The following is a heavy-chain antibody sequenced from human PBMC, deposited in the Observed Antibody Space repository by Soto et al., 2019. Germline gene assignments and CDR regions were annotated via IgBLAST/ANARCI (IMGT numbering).Heavy chain of an antibody. CDR3: ARGGSYHLGD. Sequence: QVQLVESGGGLVKPGVSLRLSCAASGFTFSDYDMSWVRQAPGKGLEWLSHISDSSTFTNYADSGEGRFTISRDNAKNSLYLQMNSLRVEDTAVYYCARGGSYHLGDWGQGTLVTVSS. V-gene: IGHV3-11*06. CDR1: GFTFSDYD. CDR2: ISDSSTFT. J-gene: IGHJ4*02. D-gene: IGHD1-26*01.